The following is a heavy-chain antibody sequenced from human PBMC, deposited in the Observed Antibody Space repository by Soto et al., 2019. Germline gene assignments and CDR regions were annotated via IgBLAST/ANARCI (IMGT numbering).Heavy chain of an antibody. D-gene: IGHD2-2*01. Sequence: PGGSLRLSCAASGFAFSSYEMNWVRQAPGKGLEWVSYISSSGSTIYYADSVKGRFTISRDNAKNSLYLQMNSLRAEDSAVYYCAREKVVPAALYYYYGVDVWGQGTTVTVSS. CDR3: AREKVVPAALYYYYGVDV. J-gene: IGHJ6*02. V-gene: IGHV3-48*03. CDR2: ISSSGSTI. CDR1: GFAFSSYE.